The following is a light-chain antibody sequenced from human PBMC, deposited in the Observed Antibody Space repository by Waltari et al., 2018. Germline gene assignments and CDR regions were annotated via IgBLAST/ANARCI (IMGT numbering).Light chain of an antibody. CDR1: QWVTSSY. V-gene: IGKV3-20*01. J-gene: IGKJ4*01. CDR2: AAS. Sequence: EIVLTQSPDTLSLSPGERATLSCRASQWVTSSYLAWYQQKPGQAPRLLIYAASARATGIPDRFSGSWSGTDVTLTISRLEPEDFAVYFCQQYGSSLVTFGGGTEVEIK. CDR3: QQYGSSLVT.